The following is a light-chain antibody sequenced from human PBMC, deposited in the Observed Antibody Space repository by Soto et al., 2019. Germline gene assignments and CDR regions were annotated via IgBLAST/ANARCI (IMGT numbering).Light chain of an antibody. V-gene: IGLV1-44*01. Sequence: QSVLTQPPSASGTPGQRVTISCSGGSSNIGSKAVNWYQQLPGTAPKLLIYFNNQRPSGVPDRFSGSKSGTSASLAISGLQSEDEADYYCAAWDDSLNGVVFGGGTKLTVL. J-gene: IGLJ2*01. CDR2: FNN. CDR1: SSNIGSKA. CDR3: AAWDDSLNGVV.